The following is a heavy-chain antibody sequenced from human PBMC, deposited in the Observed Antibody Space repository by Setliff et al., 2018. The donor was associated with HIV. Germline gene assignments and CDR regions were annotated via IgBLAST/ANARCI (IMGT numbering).Heavy chain of an antibody. CDR3: ARSSRVAAAGARVPDAFDI. CDR2: ITPFNGNT. Sequence: GASVKVSCKASGYTFTYRYLYWVRQAPGQALEWMGWITPFNGNTNYAQKFQDRVTITRDRSMSTAYMELSSLRSEDTAMYYCARSSRVAAAGARVPDAFDIWGQGTMVTVSS. J-gene: IGHJ3*02. V-gene: IGHV1-45*02. CDR1: GYTFTYRY. D-gene: IGHD6-13*01.